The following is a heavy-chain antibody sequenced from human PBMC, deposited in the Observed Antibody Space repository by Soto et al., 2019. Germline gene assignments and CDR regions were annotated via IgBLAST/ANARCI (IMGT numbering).Heavy chain of an antibody. CDR3: TVHASDYGDLRSEDYYGMDV. CDR1: GFTFSGSA. Sequence: PGGSLRLSSAASGFTFSGSAMHWVRQASGKGLEWVGRIRSKANSYATAYAASVKGRFTISRDDSKNTAYLQMNSLKTEDTAVYYCTVHASDYGDLRSEDYYGMDVWGQGTTVTVSS. J-gene: IGHJ6*02. CDR2: IRSKANSYAT. D-gene: IGHD4-17*01. V-gene: IGHV3-73*01.